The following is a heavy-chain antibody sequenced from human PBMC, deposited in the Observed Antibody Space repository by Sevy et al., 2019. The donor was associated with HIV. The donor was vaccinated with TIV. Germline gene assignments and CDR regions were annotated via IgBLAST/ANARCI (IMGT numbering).Heavy chain of an antibody. CDR3: ARDWLPADLYGMDV. CDR2: ITASANYI. Sequence: GESLKISCAASGFTFSSYNMNWVRQAPGKGLESVSSITASANYIDYADSVKGRFTISRDNAKKSLYLQMNSLRAEDTAVYYCARDWLPADLYGMDVWRQGTTVTVSS. D-gene: IGHD2-2*01. J-gene: IGHJ6*02. V-gene: IGHV3-21*01. CDR1: GFTFSSYN.